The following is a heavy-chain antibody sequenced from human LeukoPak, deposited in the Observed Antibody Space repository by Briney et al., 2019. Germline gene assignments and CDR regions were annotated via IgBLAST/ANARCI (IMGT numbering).Heavy chain of an antibody. J-gene: IGHJ4*02. CDR3: ARVESSSTSCDY. Sequence: PSQTLSLTCTVSGGSISSGGYYWSWIRQPPGKGLEWIGYIYHSGSTYYNPSLKSRVTISVDRSKNQFSLKLSSVTAADTAVYYCARVESSSTSCDYWGQGTLVTVSS. CDR2: IYHSGST. D-gene: IGHD2-2*01. CDR1: GGSISSGGYY. V-gene: IGHV4-30-2*01.